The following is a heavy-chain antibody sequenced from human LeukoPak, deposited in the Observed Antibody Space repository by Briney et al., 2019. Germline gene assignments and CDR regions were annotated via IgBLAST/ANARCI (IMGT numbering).Heavy chain of an antibody. J-gene: IGHJ4*02. CDR1: GFTFGDYA. CDR2: IRSKAYGGTT. Sequence: GGSLRLSCTASGFTFGDYAMSWFRQAPGKGLEWVGFIRSKAYGGTTEYAASVKGRFTISRDDSKSIAYLQMNSLKTEDTAVYYCARDAVENQDIVVVPAAIDYWGQGTLVTVSS. V-gene: IGHV3-49*03. CDR3: ARDAVENQDIVVVPAAIDY. D-gene: IGHD2-2*01.